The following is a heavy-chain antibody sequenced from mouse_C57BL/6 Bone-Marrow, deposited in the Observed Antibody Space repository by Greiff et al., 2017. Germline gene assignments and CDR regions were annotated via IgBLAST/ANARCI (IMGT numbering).Heavy chain of an antibody. CDR3: TTYGGSPWYFDV. J-gene: IGHJ1*03. Sequence: VQLQQSGAELVRPGASVTLSCKASGYTFTDYEMPWVKQTPVHGLEWIGAIDPETGGTAYNQKFKGKAILTADKSSSTAYMKLRSLTSEDSAVYYCTTYGGSPWYFDVWGTGTTVTVSS. CDR2: IDPETGGT. CDR1: GYTFTDYE. V-gene: IGHV1-15*01. D-gene: IGHD1-1*01.